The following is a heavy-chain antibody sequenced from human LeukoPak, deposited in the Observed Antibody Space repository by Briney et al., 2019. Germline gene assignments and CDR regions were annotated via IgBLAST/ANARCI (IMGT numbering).Heavy chain of an antibody. Sequence: GGSLRLSCAASGFTFSSYWMHWVRQDPGKGLVWVSRINSDGSSTSYADSVKGRFTISRDNAKHTVYLQMNRLRVEDTAVYYCTRGGYCSGDNCYPQAYYWGQGTLVTVSS. V-gene: IGHV3-74*01. J-gene: IGHJ4*02. CDR3: TRGGYCSGDNCYPQAYY. D-gene: IGHD2-15*01. CDR2: INSDGSST. CDR1: GFTFSSYW.